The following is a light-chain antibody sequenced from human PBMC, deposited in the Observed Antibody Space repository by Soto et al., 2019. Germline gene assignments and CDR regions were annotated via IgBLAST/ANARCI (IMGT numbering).Light chain of an antibody. Sequence: EIVMTQSPATLSVYPGERATLSCRASQSVSSNLAWYQQKPGQAPRLLIYGASTRATAIPARFSGSGSGTEFTLTISSLQSEDFAVYYCQQYNNWPPTWTFGQGTKVEIK. V-gene: IGKV3-15*01. CDR1: QSVSSN. CDR3: QQYNNWPPTWT. CDR2: GAS. J-gene: IGKJ1*01.